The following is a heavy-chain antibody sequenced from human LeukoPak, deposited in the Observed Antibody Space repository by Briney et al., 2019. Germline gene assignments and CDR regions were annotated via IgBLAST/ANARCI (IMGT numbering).Heavy chain of an antibody. D-gene: IGHD3-22*01. CDR1: GYTFTSYG. J-gene: IGHJ4*02. CDR2: ISAYNGNT. V-gene: IGHV1-18*01. CDR3: ARDLYYDSSGYYLLYDC. Sequence: ASVKVSCKASGYTFTSYGISWVRQAPGQGLEWMGWISAYNGNTNYAQKLQGRVTMTTDTSTSTAYMELRSLRSDDTAVYYCARDLYYDSSGYYLLYDCWGQGTLVTVSS.